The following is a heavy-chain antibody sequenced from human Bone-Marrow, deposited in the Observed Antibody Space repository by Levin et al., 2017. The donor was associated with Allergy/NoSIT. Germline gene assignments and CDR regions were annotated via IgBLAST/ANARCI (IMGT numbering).Heavy chain of an antibody. CDR1: GYSFTNNW. J-gene: IGHJ4*02. Sequence: WASVKVSCKGSGYSFTNNWIGWVRQMPGKGLEWMGIIFPGDSDTRYSPSFQGRVTISVDKSVSTAYLQWTSLEASDTAIYYCATTSAAGALYYFDHWGQGTLVTVSS. V-gene: IGHV5-51*01. D-gene: IGHD6-13*01. CDR2: IFPGDSDT. CDR3: ATTSAAGALYYFDH.